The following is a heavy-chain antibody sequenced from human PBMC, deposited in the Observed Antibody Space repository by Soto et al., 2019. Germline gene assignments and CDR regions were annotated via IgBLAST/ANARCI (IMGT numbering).Heavy chain of an antibody. Sequence: PGGSLKISSKGSGYSFTSYWIGWVLQMPGKGLEWMGIIYPGDSDTRYSPSFQGQVTISADKSISSAYLQWSSLKASDTAMYYCGTYNWNYGMDVWRQGTTVTVSS. V-gene: IGHV5-51*01. J-gene: IGHJ6*02. D-gene: IGHD1-20*01. CDR3: GTYNWNYGMDV. CDR1: GYSFTSYW. CDR2: IYPGDSDT.